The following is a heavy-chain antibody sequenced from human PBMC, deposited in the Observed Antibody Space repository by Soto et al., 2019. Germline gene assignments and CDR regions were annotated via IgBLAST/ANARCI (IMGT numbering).Heavy chain of an antibody. CDR2: ISGSGDGT. Sequence: EVQLLESGGGLVQPGGSLSLSCAASGFTFSSFALSWVRQAPGKGREWVSAISGSGDGTDYADSVKGRFTISRDNSKNTLYMQMNSLRAEDTAVYYCAGPGYSSQDYWGQGALVTVSS. CDR3: AGPGYSSQDY. D-gene: IGHD5-18*01. V-gene: IGHV3-23*01. J-gene: IGHJ4*02. CDR1: GFTFSSFA.